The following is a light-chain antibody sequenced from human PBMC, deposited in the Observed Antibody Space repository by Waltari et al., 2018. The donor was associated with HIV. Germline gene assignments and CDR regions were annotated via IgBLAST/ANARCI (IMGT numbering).Light chain of an antibody. CDR1: RTVLYNRNY. J-gene: IGKJ4*01. CDR2: WAS. Sequence: DIVMTQSPDSLAVSLGARATVTCTSSRTVLYNRNYLAWYQQKPGQPPKVLIYWASTRAIGVPDRFSGSGSGTDFSLTISRVQADDAAIYYCQQYYTLRSTFGGGTKIEI. CDR3: QQYYTLRST. V-gene: IGKV4-1*01.